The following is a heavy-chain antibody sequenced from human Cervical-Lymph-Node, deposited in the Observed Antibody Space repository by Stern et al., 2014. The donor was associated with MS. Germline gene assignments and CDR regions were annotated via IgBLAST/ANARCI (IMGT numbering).Heavy chain of an antibody. Sequence: VQLVESGGGVIQPGRSLRLSWAASGFAFIRHGMNWVRQVPGKGLEGVAVIWFDGTNEKYEDSVKGRFTVSRDKSKNSLYLQMNNLRVEDTAIYYCATEKGACSGDDCHVTFDSWGQGTLVTVSS. CDR2: IWFDGTNE. CDR1: GFAFIRHG. J-gene: IGHJ4*02. D-gene: IGHD2-21*02. CDR3: ATEKGACSGDDCHVTFDS. V-gene: IGHV3-33*01.